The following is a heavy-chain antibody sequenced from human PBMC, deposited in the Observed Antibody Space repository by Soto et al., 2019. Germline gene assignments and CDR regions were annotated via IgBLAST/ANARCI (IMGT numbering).Heavy chain of an antibody. Sequence: SETLSLTCTVSGASLHIGGYYWAWIRQNPGKGLEWIGYIYYTGVTYYNPSLGSRVNISVDTSKNQFSLELTSVTAADTAVYYCASDGSSTANWLDPWGQGLLVNVS. D-gene: IGHD2-2*01. J-gene: IGHJ5*02. CDR1: GASLHIGGYY. V-gene: IGHV4-31*03. CDR3: ASDGSSTANWLDP. CDR2: IYYTGVT.